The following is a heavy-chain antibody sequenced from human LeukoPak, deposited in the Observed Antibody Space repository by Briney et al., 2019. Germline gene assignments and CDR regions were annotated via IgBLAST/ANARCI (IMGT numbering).Heavy chain of an antibody. J-gene: IGHJ5*01. CDR2: INLNAVTT. D-gene: IGHD2-8*01. V-gene: IGHV1-46*01. CDR1: GYTFTNYY. CDR3: ATAGYCTNGVCLNRRVSGFSWFDS. Sequence: ASVKVSCKASGYTFTNYYIHWTRQAPGQGLEWVGLINLNAVTTRYAQKFQGRITVTRDTSTSTVYMELSSLRSEDTVVYYCATAGYCTNGVCLNRRVSGFSWFDSWGQGTLVTVSS.